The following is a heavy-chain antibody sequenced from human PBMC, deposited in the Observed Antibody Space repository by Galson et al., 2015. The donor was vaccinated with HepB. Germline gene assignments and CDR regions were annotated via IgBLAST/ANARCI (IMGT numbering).Heavy chain of an antibody. J-gene: IGHJ6*02. CDR1: GGTFNKYA. Sequence: SVKVSCKASGGTFNKYAISWVRQAPGQGLEWMGRIIPILDIANYAQKFQARVTITADKSTSTAHMKMSSLRSEDTAVYYCARDRYGDYDYYYYYGMDVWGQGTTVTVSS. CDR2: IIPILDIA. CDR3: ARDRYGDYDYYYYYGMDV. D-gene: IGHD4-17*01. V-gene: IGHV1-69*04.